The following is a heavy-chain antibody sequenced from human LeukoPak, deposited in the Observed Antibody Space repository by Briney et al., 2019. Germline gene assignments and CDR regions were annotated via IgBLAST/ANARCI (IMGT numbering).Heavy chain of an antibody. J-gene: IGHJ4*02. Sequence: GASVKVSCKASGYTFTGYYMHWVRQAPGQELEWMGRINPNSGGTNYAQKFQGRVTMTRDTSISTAYMELSRLRSDDTAAYYCARDPNYYDSSGPPDYWGQGTLVTVSS. V-gene: IGHV1-2*06. CDR2: INPNSGGT. D-gene: IGHD3-22*01. CDR3: ARDPNYYDSSGPPDY. CDR1: GYTFTGYY.